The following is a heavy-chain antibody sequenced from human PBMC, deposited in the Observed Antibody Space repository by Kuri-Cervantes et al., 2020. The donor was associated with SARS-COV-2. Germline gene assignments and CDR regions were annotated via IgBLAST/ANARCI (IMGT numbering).Heavy chain of an antibody. V-gene: IGHV3-30*19. CDR1: GFTFSSYG. CDR3: ARGEGSRWSY. CDR2: ISYDGSNK. Sequence: LSLTCAASGFTFSSYGMHWVRQAPGKGLEWVAVISYDGSNKYYADSVQGRFTISRDNSKNTLYLQMNSLRAEDTAVYYCARGEGSRWSYWGQGTLVTVSS. D-gene: IGHD6-13*01. J-gene: IGHJ4*02.